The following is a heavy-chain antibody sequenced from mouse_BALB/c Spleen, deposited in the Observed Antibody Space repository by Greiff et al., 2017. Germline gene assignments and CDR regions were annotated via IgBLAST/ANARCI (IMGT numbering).Heavy chain of an antibody. CDR2: ISDGGSYT. J-gene: IGHJ3*01. V-gene: IGHV5-4*02. Sequence: EVKLQESGGGLVKPGGSLKLSCAASGFTFSDYYMYWVRQTPEKRLEWVATISDGGSYTYYPDSVKGRFTISRDNAKNNLYLQMSSLKSEDTAMYYCAITPGFAYWGQGTPVTVSA. CDR3: AITPGFAY. D-gene: IGHD2-12*01. CDR1: GFTFSDYY.